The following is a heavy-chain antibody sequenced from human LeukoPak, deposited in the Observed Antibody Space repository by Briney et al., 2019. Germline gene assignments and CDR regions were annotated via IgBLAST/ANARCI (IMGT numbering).Heavy chain of an antibody. D-gene: IGHD4-17*01. CDR2: INAGNGNT. Sequence: ASVTVSFTASGYTFTSYAMHWVRQAPGQRLEWMGWINAGNGNTKYSQKFQGRVTITRDTSASTAYMELSSLRSEDTAVYYCARLGLGLYGDYYYYGMDVWGQGTTVTVSS. V-gene: IGHV1-3*01. CDR3: ARLGLGLYGDYYYYGMDV. J-gene: IGHJ6*02. CDR1: GYTFTSYA.